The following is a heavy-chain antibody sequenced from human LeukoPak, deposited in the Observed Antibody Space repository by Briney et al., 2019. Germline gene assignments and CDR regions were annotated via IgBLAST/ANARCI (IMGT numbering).Heavy chain of an antibody. Sequence: PGGSLRLSCAASGFTFSSYAMSWVRQAPGKGLEWVSAISGSGGSTYYADSVKGRFTISRDNSKNTLYLQMNSLRAEDTAVYYCAKDLNSIVGAPGGPWGQGTLVTVSS. CDR2: ISGSGGST. CDR1: GFTFSSYA. J-gene: IGHJ5*02. D-gene: IGHD1-26*01. CDR3: AKDLNSIVGAPGGP. V-gene: IGHV3-23*01.